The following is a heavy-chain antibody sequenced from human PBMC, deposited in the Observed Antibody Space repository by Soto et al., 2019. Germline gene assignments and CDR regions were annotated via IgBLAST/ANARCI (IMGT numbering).Heavy chain of an antibody. CDR3: ARDQYFGSGTSDY. CDR2: IWYDASNE. J-gene: IGHJ4*02. D-gene: IGHD3-10*01. V-gene: IGHV3-33*01. CDR1: GFNFGRYG. Sequence: QVQLVESGGGVVQPGRSLRLSCAASGFNFGRYGMHWVCQAPGKGLEWVAIIWYDASNEKYADSVKGRFTISRDNSKNTLYLQMSSLRGDDTAVYYCARDQYFGSGTSDYWGQGTLVTVSS.